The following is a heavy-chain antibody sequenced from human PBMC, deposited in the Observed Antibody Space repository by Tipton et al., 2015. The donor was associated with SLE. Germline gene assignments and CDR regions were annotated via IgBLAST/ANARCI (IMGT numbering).Heavy chain of an antibody. D-gene: IGHD3-16*01. Sequence: SLRLSCEASGFTFGTYAMSWVRQAPGKGLEWVSVIYTSGSTNYADSVKGRFTISRDNSKNTLYLQMNSLKSEDTAVYYCAKGMVTLGLDYWGQGTLVTVSS. CDR1: GFTFGTYA. CDR3: AKGMVTLGLDY. J-gene: IGHJ4*02. CDR2: IYTSGST. V-gene: IGHV3-23*05.